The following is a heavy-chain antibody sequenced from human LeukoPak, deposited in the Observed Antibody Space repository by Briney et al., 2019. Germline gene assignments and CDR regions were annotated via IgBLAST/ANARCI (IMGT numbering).Heavy chain of an antibody. CDR3: ARWYYDGSGYRYLDH. J-gene: IGHJ4*02. V-gene: IGHV4-59*01. D-gene: IGHD3-22*01. CDR2: IYYSGST. Sequence: PSETLSLTCTVSGGSISSYYWSWIRQPPGKGLEWIGYIYYSGSTNYNPSLKSRVTISVDTSKNQFSLKLSSVTVADTAVYYCARWYYDGSGYRYLDHWGQGSLVTVSS. CDR1: GGSISSYY.